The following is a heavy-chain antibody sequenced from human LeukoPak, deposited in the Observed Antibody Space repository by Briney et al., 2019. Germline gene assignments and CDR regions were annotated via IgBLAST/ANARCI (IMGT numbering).Heavy chain of an antibody. CDR2: IKGDGSEK. J-gene: IGHJ4*02. V-gene: IGHV3-7*03. CDR1: GFTFDDYA. Sequence: TGGSLRLSCAASGFTFDDYAMHWVRQAPGKGLEWVANIKGDGSEKEYVESVKGRFTISRDNAKNSLYLQMNSLRAEDTAVYYCATNAGWFRLDSWGQGALVTVSS. CDR3: ATNAGWFRLDS. D-gene: IGHD2-15*01.